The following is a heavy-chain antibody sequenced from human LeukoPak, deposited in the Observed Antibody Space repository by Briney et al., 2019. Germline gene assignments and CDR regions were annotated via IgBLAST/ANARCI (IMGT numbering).Heavy chain of an antibody. D-gene: IGHD2-2*02. J-gene: IGHJ6*02. CDR3: ARDPGAYCSSTSCYTPPSRTYYYYYYGMDV. Sequence: ASVKVSCKASGYTFTSYYMRWVRQAPGQGLEWMGIINPSGGSTSYAQKFQGRVTMTRDTSTSTVYMELSSLRSEDTAVYYCARDPGAYCSSTSCYTPPSRTYYYYYYGMDVWGQGTTVTVSS. CDR1: GYTFTSYY. CDR2: INPSGGST. V-gene: IGHV1-46*01.